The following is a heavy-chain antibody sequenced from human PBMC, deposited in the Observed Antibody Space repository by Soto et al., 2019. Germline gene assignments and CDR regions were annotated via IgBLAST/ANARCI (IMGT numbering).Heavy chain of an antibody. D-gene: IGHD1-26*01. J-gene: IGHJ4*02. V-gene: IGHV1-69*01. CDR3: ARSSGIRGAQWVNCF. CDR1: GGTFSSYA. CDR2: IIPIFGTA. Sequence: QVQLVQSGAEVKKPGSSVKVSCKASGGTFSSYASSWVRQAPGQGLEWMGGIIPIFGTANYAQKFQGRVTITADESTDTAYMELSSLRSEDTAVYYCARSSGIRGAQWVNCFWGQGTLVTVSS.